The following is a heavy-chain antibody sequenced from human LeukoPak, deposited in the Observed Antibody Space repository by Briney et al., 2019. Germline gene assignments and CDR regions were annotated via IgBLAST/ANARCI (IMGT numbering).Heavy chain of an antibody. D-gene: IGHD6-19*01. J-gene: IGHJ4*02. V-gene: IGHV3-48*03. CDR1: GFTFSSYE. Sequence: GGSLRLSCAASGFTFSSYEVNWVRQAPGKGLEWVSYISSSGSTIYYADSVKGRFTISRDNAKNSLYLQMNSLRAEDTAVYYCARDSSGWIVFDYWGQGTLVTVSS. CDR2: ISSSGSTI. CDR3: ARDSSGWIVFDY.